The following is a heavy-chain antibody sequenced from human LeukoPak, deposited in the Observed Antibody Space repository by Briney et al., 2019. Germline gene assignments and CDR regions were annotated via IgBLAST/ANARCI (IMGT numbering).Heavy chain of an antibody. V-gene: IGHV3-7*01. Sequence: WVANIKQDGSEKYYVDSVKGRFTISRDNAKKSLYLQMNSLRAEDTAVYYCANSYDGVNVDYWGQGTLVTVSS. D-gene: IGHD5-18*01. J-gene: IGHJ4*02. CDR3: ANSYDGVNVDY. CDR2: IKQDGSEK.